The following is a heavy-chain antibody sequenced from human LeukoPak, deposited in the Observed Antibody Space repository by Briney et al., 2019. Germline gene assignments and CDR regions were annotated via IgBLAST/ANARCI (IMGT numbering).Heavy chain of an antibody. V-gene: IGHV4-38-2*02. Sequence: SETLSLTCTVSGSSIDAYSWSWLRQPPGKGLEWIGSIYYSGSTYYNPSLKSRVTISVDTSKNQFSLKLSSVTAADTAVYYCAREAAAAGDYWGQGTLVTVSS. D-gene: IGHD6-13*01. CDR2: IYYSGST. CDR3: AREAAAAGDY. J-gene: IGHJ4*02. CDR1: GSSIDAYS.